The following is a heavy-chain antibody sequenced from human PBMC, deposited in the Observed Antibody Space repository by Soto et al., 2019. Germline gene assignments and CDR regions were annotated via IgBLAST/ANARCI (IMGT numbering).Heavy chain of an antibody. J-gene: IGHJ5*02. D-gene: IGHD2-15*01. CDR2: IYYSGST. V-gene: IGHV4-59*08. Sequence: SETLSLTCTVSGGSISSYYWSWIRQPPGKGLEWIGYIYYSGSTNYNPSLKSRVTISVDTSKNQFSLKLSFVTAADTAVYYCARLYCSGGSCYSGWFDPWGQGTLVTVS. CDR1: GGSISSYY. CDR3: ARLYCSGGSCYSGWFDP.